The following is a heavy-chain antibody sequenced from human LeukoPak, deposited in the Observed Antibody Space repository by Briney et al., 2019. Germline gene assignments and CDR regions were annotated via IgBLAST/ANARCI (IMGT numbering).Heavy chain of an antibody. Sequence: GGSLRLSCAASGFIFSAYGMNWVRLAPGTGLEWVAFISVSDSHIDYADSVKGRFTISRDDAKNSLYLQMSALRAEDTAVYYCARVGYGSGSYPWFDPWGQGTLVTVSS. D-gene: IGHD3-10*01. CDR1: GFIFSAYG. J-gene: IGHJ5*02. V-gene: IGHV3-21*01. CDR3: ARVGYGSGSYPWFDP. CDR2: ISVSDSHI.